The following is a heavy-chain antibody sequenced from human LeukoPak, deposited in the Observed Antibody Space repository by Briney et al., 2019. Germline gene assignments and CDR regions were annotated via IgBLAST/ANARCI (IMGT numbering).Heavy chain of an antibody. V-gene: IGHV6-1*01. J-gene: IGHJ3*02. Sequence: SQTLSLTCAISGDSVSSNSAAWNWIRQSPSRGLEWLGSTYYRYKWYNDHAVSVKSPITINPDTSKSQFSRQLNSVTLEDTAVYYCARGDIAGAGESAFDIWGQGTMVTVSS. CDR2: TYYRYKWYN. CDR1: GDSVSSNSAA. D-gene: IGHD6-13*01. CDR3: ARGDIAGAGESAFDI.